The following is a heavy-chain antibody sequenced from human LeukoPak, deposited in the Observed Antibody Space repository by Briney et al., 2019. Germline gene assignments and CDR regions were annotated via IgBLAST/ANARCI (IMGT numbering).Heavy chain of an antibody. V-gene: IGHV2-5*02. D-gene: IGHD3-10*01. Sequence: SGPTLVKPTQTLTLTCTFSGFSLSTSGVGVGWIRQPPGKALEWLALIYWDDDKRYSPSLKSRLTITKDSSKNQVVLTMTNMDPVDTATYYCAHSRQMAYSYGSGSFYFGGRKGGEGCFDPXXQGTLVTVXS. CDR2: IYWDDDK. CDR1: GFSLSTSGVG. CDR3: AHSRQMAYSYGSGSFYFGGRKGGEGCFDP. J-gene: IGHJ5*02.